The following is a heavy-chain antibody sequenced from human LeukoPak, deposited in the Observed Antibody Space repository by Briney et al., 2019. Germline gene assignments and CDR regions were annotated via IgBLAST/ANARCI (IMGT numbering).Heavy chain of an antibody. CDR1: GFTFSNNW. CDR2: IKHDGSEK. J-gene: IGHJ4*02. V-gene: IGHV3-7*05. Sequence: TGGSLRLSCAASGFTFSNNWMSWVRQAPGKGREWVANIKHDGSEKYYVDSVKGRFTISRDNAKNSLYLQMNRLRAEDTAVYYCARDESYSSDYWGQGTLVTVSS. CDR3: ARDESYSSDY. D-gene: IGHD6-13*01.